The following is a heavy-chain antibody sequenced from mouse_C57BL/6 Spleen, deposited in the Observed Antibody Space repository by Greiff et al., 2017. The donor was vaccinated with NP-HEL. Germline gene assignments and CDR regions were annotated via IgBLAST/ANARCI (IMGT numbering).Heavy chain of an antibody. CDR2: IYPSDSET. CDR3: AREDYGNYI. CDR1: GYTFTSYW. Sequence: VQLQQPGAELVRPGSSVKLSCKASGYTFTSYWMDWVKQRPGQGLEWIGNIYPSDSETHYNQKFKDKATLTVDKSSSTAYMQLSSLTSEDSAVYYCAREDYGNYIWGQGTTLTVSS. J-gene: IGHJ2*01. V-gene: IGHV1-61*01. D-gene: IGHD2-1*01.